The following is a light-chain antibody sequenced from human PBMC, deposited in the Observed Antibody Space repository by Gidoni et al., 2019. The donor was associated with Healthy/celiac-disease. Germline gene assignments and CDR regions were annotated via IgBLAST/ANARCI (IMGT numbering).Light chain of an antibody. Sequence: HSVLTQPPSVSAAPGQQVTISCSGSSSNIGKNYVSWYQQLPGTAPKLLIYDNNKRPSGIPDRCSGSKSGTSDTLGITGLQTGDEADYYCGTWDSSLSAYVVFGGGTKLTGL. CDR3: GTWDSSLSAYVV. CDR2: DNN. V-gene: IGLV1-51*01. CDR1: SSNIGKNY. J-gene: IGLJ2*01.